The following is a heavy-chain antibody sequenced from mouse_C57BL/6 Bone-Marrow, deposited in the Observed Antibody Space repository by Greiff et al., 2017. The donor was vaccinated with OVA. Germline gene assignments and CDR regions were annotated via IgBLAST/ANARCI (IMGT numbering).Heavy chain of an antibody. CDR1: GYTFTSYG. D-gene: IGHD2-4*01. V-gene: IGHV1-81*01. CDR3: ARERIWDYVLYWYFDV. Sequence: VQLQQSGAELARPGASVKLSCKASGYTFTSYGISWVKQRTGQGLEWIGEIYPRSGNTYYNEKFKGKATLTADKSSSTSYMELHSLTSEYSAVYFCARERIWDYVLYWYFDVWGTGTTVTVSS. J-gene: IGHJ1*03. CDR2: IYPRSGNT.